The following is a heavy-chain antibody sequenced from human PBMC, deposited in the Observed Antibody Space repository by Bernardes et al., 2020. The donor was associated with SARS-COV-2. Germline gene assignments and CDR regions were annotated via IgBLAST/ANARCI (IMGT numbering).Heavy chain of an antibody. V-gene: IGHV3-53*01. D-gene: IGHD6-19*01. J-gene: IGHJ4*02. CDR2: IYSGGST. CDR1: GFTVSSNY. Sequence: GSLRLSCAASGFTVSSNYMSWVRQAPGKGLEWVSVIYSGGSTYYADSVKGRFTISRDNSKNTLYLQMNSLRAEDTAVYYCARQGYSSGWYEEYWGQGTLVTVSS. CDR3: ARQGYSSGWYEEY.